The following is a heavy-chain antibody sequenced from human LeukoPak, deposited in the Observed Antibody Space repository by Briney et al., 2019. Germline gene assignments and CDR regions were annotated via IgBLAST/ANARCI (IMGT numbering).Heavy chain of an antibody. D-gene: IGHD2-2*01. CDR2: IKPDGSEK. Sequence: GGSLRLSCVASGFTFSDTLMTWVRQAPGKGLEWVATIKPDGSEKYYVDSVRGRFTISRVNAENSLYLQMNSLRAEDTAVYHCTKGGYSTSWYWIYWGQGTLVTVSS. J-gene: IGHJ4*02. V-gene: IGHV3-7*03. CDR1: GFTFSDTL. CDR3: TKGGYSTSWYWIY.